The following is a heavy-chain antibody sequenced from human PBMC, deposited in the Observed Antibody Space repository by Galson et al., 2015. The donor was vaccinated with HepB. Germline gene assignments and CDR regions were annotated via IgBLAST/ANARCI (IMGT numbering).Heavy chain of an antibody. Sequence: SVKVSCKASGHIFRNYAFNWVRQAPGQGLEWMAGIIPSTGIARYAQSFQGRIISTADESTSTVYMELSSLRFDDTGVYYCARAHDLSNPDGGYLFYYMDVWGKGTTVTVSS. D-gene: IGHD4-11*01. V-gene: IGHV1-69*10. J-gene: IGHJ6*03. CDR1: GHIFRNYA. CDR2: IIPSTGIA. CDR3: ARAHDLSNPDGGYLFYYMDV.